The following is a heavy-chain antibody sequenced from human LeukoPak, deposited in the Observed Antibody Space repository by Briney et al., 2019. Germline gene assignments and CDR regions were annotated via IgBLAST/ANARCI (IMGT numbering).Heavy chain of an antibody. CDR3: ARDFSYVVDDAFDI. CDR1: GFTFSSYS. Sequence: GGSLRLSCAASGFTFSSYSMNWVRQAPGKGLEWVSSISSSSSYIYYADSVKGRFTISRDNAKNSLYLQMNSLRAEDTAVYYCARDFSYVVDDAFDIWGQGTMVTVSS. CDR2: ISSSSSYI. D-gene: IGHD3-16*01. J-gene: IGHJ3*02. V-gene: IGHV3-21*01.